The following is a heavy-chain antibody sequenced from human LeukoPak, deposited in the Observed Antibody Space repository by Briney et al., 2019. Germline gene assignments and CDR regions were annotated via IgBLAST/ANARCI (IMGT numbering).Heavy chain of an antibody. D-gene: IGHD6-13*01. J-gene: IGHJ6*04. CDR2: INSDSSST. Sequence: GGSLRLSCAASRFTFSSYWMHWVRQAPGKGLVWVSRINSDSSSTTYADSVKGRFTISRDNAKNTLYLQMNSLRAEDTAVYYCARGGAVAGIMDVWGKGTTVTVSS. CDR1: RFTFSSYW. CDR3: ARGGAVAGIMDV. V-gene: IGHV3-74*01.